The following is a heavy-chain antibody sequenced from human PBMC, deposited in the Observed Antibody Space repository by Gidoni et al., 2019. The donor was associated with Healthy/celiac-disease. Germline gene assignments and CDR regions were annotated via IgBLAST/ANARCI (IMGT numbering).Heavy chain of an antibody. CDR1: GGTFSSYA. Sequence: QVQLVQSVAEVKKPGSSVKVSCKASGGTFSSYAISWVRQAPGQGLEWMGRIIPILGIANYAQKFQGRVTITADKSTSTAYMELSSLRSEDTAVYYCARVGMTRDYYYGMDVWGQGTTVTVSS. CDR3: ARVGMTRDYYYGMDV. J-gene: IGHJ6*02. V-gene: IGHV1-69*09. CDR2: IIPILGIA. D-gene: IGHD1-1*01.